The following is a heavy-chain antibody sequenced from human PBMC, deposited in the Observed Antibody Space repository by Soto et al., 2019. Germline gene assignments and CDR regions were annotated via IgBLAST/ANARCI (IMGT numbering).Heavy chain of an antibody. CDR2: IYPGDSDT. J-gene: IGHJ6*01. Sequence: GESLTISCQVSGYSFAKYWIAWVLQMPGKGLECVGVIYPGDSDTIYSPSFRGQVTISADKSISHVYLQWSSLKASDTAMYYCARNRLRQYYYGMDVWGQGTTVTVSS. CDR3: ARNRLRQYYYGMDV. D-gene: IGHD3-10*01. CDR1: GYSFAKYW. V-gene: IGHV5-51*01.